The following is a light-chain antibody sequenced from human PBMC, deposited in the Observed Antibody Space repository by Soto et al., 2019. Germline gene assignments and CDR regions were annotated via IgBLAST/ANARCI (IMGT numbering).Light chain of an antibody. V-gene: IGKV3-20*01. CDR3: QQYGSSPPYT. CDR2: GAS. J-gene: IGKJ2*01. Sequence: EIGLTQSPGTLSLSPGERATLSCRASQSVSSSYLAWYKQKPGQAPRLLIYGASSRATGIPDRFSGSGSGTDFNLTISRLEPEDFAVYYCQQYGSSPPYTFGQGTKLEIK. CDR1: QSVSSSY.